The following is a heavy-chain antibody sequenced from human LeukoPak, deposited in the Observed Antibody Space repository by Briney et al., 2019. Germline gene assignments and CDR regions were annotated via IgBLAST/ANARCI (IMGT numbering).Heavy chain of an antibody. Sequence: SETLSLTCAVYGGSFSSYYWSWIRQPAGKGLEWIGRIYTSGSTNYNPSLKSRVTISVDTSKNQFSLKLSSVTAADTAVYYCAAHVDTAMAYFDYWGQGTLVTVSS. CDR2: IYTSGST. CDR1: GGSFSSYY. J-gene: IGHJ4*02. D-gene: IGHD5-18*01. V-gene: IGHV4-59*10. CDR3: AAHVDTAMAYFDY.